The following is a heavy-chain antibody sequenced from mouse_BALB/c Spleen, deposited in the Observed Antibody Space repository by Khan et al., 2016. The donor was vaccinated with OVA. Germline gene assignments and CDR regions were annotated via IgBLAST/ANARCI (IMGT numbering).Heavy chain of an antibody. V-gene: IGHV2-6-4*01. J-gene: IGHJ4*01. CDR3: ARADYRYGGYYGMDY. Sequence: QVQLQESGPGLAAPSQSLSITCTVSGFSLSRYNIHWVRQPPGKGLEWLGMIWGGGDTAYNSTLKSRLSIRKDNSNRQVLLKMNRLKTDDTAMYYCARADYRYGGYYGMDYWGQGASVTVSA. CDR1: GFSLSRYN. CDR2: IWGGGDT. D-gene: IGHD2-14*01.